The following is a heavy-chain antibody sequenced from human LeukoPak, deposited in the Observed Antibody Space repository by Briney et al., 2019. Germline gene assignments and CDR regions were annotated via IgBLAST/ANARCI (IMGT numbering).Heavy chain of an antibody. J-gene: IGHJ3*02. CDR2: VYYTGGT. D-gene: IGHD3-22*01. CDR3: AREERITMIVVVIDAFDI. Sequence: SETLSLTCTVSGGSISNYYWSWIRQPPGKELEWIGYVYYTGGTNYNPSLKSRVTISVDTSKNQFSLKLSSVTAADTAVYYCAREERITMIVVVIDAFDIWGQGTMVTVSS. V-gene: IGHV4-59*12. CDR1: GGSISNYY.